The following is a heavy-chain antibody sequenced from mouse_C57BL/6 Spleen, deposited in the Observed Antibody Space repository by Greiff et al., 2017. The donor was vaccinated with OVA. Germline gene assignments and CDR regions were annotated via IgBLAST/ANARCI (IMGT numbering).Heavy chain of an antibody. CDR2: SRNTANDYTT. J-gene: IGHJ1*03. Sequence: EVKLVESGGGLVQSGRSLRLSCATSGFTFSAFYMEWFRQAPGKGLEWIAASRNTANDYTTAYSASVKGRFIVSRDTSQSILYLQMNALRAEDTAIYCCARDAGSNYEDWYFDVWGTGTTVTVSS. CDR1: GFTFSAFY. V-gene: IGHV7-1*01. CDR3: ARDAGSNYEDWYFDV. D-gene: IGHD2-5*01.